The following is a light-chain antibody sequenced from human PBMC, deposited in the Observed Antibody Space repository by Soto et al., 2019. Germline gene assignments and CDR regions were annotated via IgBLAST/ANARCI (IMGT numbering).Light chain of an antibody. CDR1: QSISSW. J-gene: IGKJ1*01. Sequence: DIQMTQSPSTLSASVGDRVTITCRASQSISSWLAWYQQKPGKAPKLLIYKASSLESGVPSSFSGSGSWTEFTLTILSLQPDDFATYYCQQYNSYSTFGQGTKVEIK. CDR2: KAS. V-gene: IGKV1-5*03. CDR3: QQYNSYST.